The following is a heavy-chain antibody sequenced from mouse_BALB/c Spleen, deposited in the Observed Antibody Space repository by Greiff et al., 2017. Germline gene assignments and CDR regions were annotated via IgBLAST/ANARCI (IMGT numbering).Heavy chain of an antibody. V-gene: IGHV14-3*02. D-gene: IGHD2-3*01. CDR2: IDPANGNT. CDR1: GFNIKDTY. Sequence: VQLKESGAELVKPGASVKLSCTASGFNIKDTYMHWVKQRPEQGLEWIGRIDPANGNTKYDPKFQGKATITADTSSNTAYLQLSSLTSEDTAVYYCARSGDGYYIAYWGQGTLVTVSA. J-gene: IGHJ3*01. CDR3: ARSGDGYYIAY.